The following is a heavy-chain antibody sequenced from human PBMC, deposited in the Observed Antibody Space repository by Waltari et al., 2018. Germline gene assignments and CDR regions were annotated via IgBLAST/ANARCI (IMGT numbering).Heavy chain of an antibody. CDR3: ARGGPGGYNYGGYWYFEL. V-gene: IGHV4-59*11. J-gene: IGHJ2*01. CDR2: VYYSGAT. CDR1: GVSINSHY. D-gene: IGHD5-18*01. Sequence: QVQLQESGPRLVKPSETLSLTCTVSGVSINSHYWNWFRQPPGKGLEWVGFVYYSGATNYAPSLESRVTMSMDSSRNQFSLKLASVTAADTAIYYCARGGPGGYNYGGYWYFELWGRGTLVTVSS.